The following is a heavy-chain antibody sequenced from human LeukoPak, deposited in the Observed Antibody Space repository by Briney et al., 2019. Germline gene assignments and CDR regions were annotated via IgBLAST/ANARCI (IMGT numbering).Heavy chain of an antibody. CDR1: GYTFTNHY. Sequence: ASVKVSCKASGYTFTNHYMHWVRQAPGQGLEWMGLINPSGGSTLYAEKFQGRIIMTRDMSTATDYMELSSLRSEDTAVYYCARDRDYSSTDAFDIWGQGTMVTVSS. V-gene: IGHV1-46*01. CDR2: INPSGGST. D-gene: IGHD4-11*01. CDR3: ARDRDYSSTDAFDI. J-gene: IGHJ3*02.